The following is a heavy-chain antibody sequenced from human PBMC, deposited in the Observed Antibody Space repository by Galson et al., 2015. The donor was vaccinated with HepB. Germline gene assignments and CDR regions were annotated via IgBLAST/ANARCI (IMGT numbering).Heavy chain of an antibody. CDR3: AKESVSGTYVPTYADS. Sequence: SLRLSCAASGFNFRNHVMTWVRQAPGKGLDWVASLSGSGAITYYADFVKGRFTISRDNFNNRIFLQMKRLRVEDTALYYCAKESVSGTYVPTYADSWGQGNLVTVSS. CDR2: LSGSGAIT. V-gene: IGHV3-23*01. D-gene: IGHD1-26*01. J-gene: IGHJ5*02. CDR1: GFNFRNHV.